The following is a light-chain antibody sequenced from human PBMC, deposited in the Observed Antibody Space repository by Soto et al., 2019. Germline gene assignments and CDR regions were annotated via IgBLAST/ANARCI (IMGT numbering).Light chain of an antibody. Sequence: DIHLTESPSCLSAYIGDRVTITCRASQSIDTYLSWYQQQPGKAPKLLIYAASSLQSGVPSRFSGSGSGTDFTLTISSLEPEDFAVYYCQQRSNWPTFGQGTKVDI. J-gene: IGKJ1*01. V-gene: IGKV1-39*01. CDR1: QSIDTY. CDR2: AAS. CDR3: QQRSNWPT.